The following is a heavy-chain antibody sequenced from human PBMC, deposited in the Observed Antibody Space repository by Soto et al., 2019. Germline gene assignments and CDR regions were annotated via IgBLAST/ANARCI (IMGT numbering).Heavy chain of an antibody. J-gene: IGHJ3*02. CDR3: TRHVGYSGYDGFAFGI. V-gene: IGHV3-73*01. D-gene: IGHD5-12*01. CDR1: GVTFSGSA. Sequence: PGGSLRLSCAASGVTFSGSAMHWVRQASGKGLEWVGRIRSKANSYATAYAASVKGRFTISRDDSKNTAYLQMNSLKTEDTAVYYCTRHVGYSGYDGFAFGIWGQGTMVTVSS. CDR2: IRSKANSYAT.